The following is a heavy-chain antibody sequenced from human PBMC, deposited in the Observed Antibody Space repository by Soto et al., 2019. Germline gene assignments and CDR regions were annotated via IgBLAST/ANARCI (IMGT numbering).Heavy chain of an antibody. V-gene: IGHV3-23*01. J-gene: IGHJ4*02. D-gene: IGHD1-26*01. Sequence: EVQLLESGGGLVQPGGSLRLSCAASGFTFSSYAMRWVRQAPGKGLEWVSAISGSGGSTYYADSVKRRFTISRDNSKNTLYLQMNSLRADDTAVYYCARRGSGSYYDYWGQGTLVTVS. CDR1: GFTFSSYA. CDR3: ARRGSGSYYDY. CDR2: ISGSGGST.